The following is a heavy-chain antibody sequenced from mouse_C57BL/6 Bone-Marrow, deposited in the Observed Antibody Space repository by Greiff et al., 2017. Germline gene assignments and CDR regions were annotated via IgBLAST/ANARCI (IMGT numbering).Heavy chain of an antibody. D-gene: IGHD1-1*01. CDR2: ISYSGST. V-gene: IGHV3-8*01. J-gene: IGHJ1*03. CDR1: GYSITSDY. Sequence: EVKLQESGPGLAKPSQTLSLTCSVTGYSITSDYWNWIRKFPGNKLEYMGYISYSGSTYYNPSLKSRISITRDTSKNQYYLQLNSVTTEDTATYYCARSPYYYGSSWRYFDVWGTGTTVTVSS. CDR3: ARSPYYYGSSWRYFDV.